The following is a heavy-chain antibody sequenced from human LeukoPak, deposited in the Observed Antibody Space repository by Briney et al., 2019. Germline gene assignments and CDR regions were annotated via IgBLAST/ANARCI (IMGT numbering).Heavy chain of an antibody. V-gene: IGHV4-59*01. Sequence: SETLSLTCTVSGGSISSYYWSWIRQPPGKGLEWIGYIYYSGSTNYNPSLKSRVTISVDTSKNQFSLKLSSVTAADTAVYYCARELPSSGWSPYYFDYWGQGTLVTLSS. D-gene: IGHD6-19*01. J-gene: IGHJ4*02. CDR2: IYYSGST. CDR1: GGSISSYY. CDR3: ARELPSSGWSPYYFDY.